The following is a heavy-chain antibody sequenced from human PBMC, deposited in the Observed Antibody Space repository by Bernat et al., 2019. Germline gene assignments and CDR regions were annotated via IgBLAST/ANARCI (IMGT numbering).Heavy chain of an antibody. Sequence: QVQLQESGPGLVKPSETLSLTCTVSGDSVNSGSCYWSWIRQPPGKGLEWIGYVSYRGRTNYNPSLKNRVTISADTSKNQFSLKLSSVTAADTAVYYCARDNGIVGAAWYFDLWGRGTLVSVSS. CDR3: ARDNGIVGAAWYFDL. V-gene: IGHV4-61*01. J-gene: IGHJ2*01. D-gene: IGHD1-26*01. CDR1: GDSVNSGSCY. CDR2: VSYRGRT.